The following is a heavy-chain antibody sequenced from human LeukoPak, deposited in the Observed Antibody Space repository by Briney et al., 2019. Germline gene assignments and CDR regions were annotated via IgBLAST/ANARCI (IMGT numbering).Heavy chain of an antibody. CDR1: GYTFTSYD. Sequence: AASVKVSCKASGYTFTSYDINWVRQATGQGLEWMGWMNPNSGNTGYAQKFQGRVTMTRNTSISTAYMELSSLRSEDTAVYYCASSPRDPYSSSWYSGNYYGGMDVWGQGTTVTVSS. V-gene: IGHV1-8*01. CDR3: ASSPRDPYSSSWYSGNYYGGMDV. J-gene: IGHJ6*02. D-gene: IGHD6-13*01. CDR2: MNPNSGNT.